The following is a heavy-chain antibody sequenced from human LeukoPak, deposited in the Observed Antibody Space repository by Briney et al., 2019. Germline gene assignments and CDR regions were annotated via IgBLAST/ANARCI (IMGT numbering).Heavy chain of an antibody. Sequence: SETLSLTCAVYGGSFSGYYWSWIRQPPGKGLEWIGEINHSGSTNYNPSLKSRVTISVDTSKNQFSLKLSSVTAADTAVYYCARGPRSVRPVRFDYWGQGTPVTVSS. J-gene: IGHJ4*02. CDR1: GGSFSGYY. CDR3: ARGPRSVRPVRFDY. CDR2: INHSGST. D-gene: IGHD3-22*01. V-gene: IGHV4-34*01.